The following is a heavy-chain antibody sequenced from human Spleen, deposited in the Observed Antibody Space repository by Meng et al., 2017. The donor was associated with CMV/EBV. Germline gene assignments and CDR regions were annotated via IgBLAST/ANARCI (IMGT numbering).Heavy chain of an antibody. J-gene: IGHJ4*02. CDR2: ISYDGSNK. CDR3: ARGEIAAAGLCVY. Sequence: QMVESWVGVVQAGRFLRLSCAASGFTFSSYAMHWVRQAPGKGREWVAVISYDGSNKYYADSVKGRFTISRDNSKNPLYLQMNSLRAEDTAVYYCARGEIAAAGLCVYWGQGTLVTVSS. D-gene: IGHD6-13*01. CDR1: GFTFSSYA. V-gene: IGHV3-30-3*01.